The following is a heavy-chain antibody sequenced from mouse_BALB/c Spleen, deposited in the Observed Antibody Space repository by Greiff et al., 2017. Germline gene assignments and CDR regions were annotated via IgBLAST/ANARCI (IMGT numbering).Heavy chain of an antibody. CDR1: GFDFSRYW. D-gene: IGHD2-10*01. CDR3: ARPKGLLWYSWFAY. V-gene: IGHV4-1*02. Sequence: EVKLQESGGGLVQPGGSLKLSCAASGFDFSRYWMSWVRQAPGKGLEWIGEINPDSSTINYTPSLKDKFIISRDNAKNTLYLQMSKVRSEDTALYYCARPKGLLWYSWFAYWGQGTLVTVSA. CDR2: INPDSSTI. J-gene: IGHJ3*01.